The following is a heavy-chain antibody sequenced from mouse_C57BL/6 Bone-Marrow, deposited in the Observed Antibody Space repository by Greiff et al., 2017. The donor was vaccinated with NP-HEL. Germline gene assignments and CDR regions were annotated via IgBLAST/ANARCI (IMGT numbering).Heavy chain of an antibody. CDR2: ISSGSSTI. CDR1: GFTFSDYG. CDR3: AREDYYGSSYDYYAMDY. Sequence: VQLKESGGGLVKPGGSLKLSCAASGFTFSDYGMHWVRQAPEKGLEWVAYISSGSSTIYYADTVKGRFTISRDNAKNTLFLQMTSLRSEDTAMYYCAREDYYGSSYDYYAMDYWGQGTSVTVSS. J-gene: IGHJ4*01. D-gene: IGHD1-1*01. V-gene: IGHV5-17*01.